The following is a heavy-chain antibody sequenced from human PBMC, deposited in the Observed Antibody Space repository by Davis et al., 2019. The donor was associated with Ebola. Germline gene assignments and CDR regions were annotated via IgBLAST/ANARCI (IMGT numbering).Heavy chain of an antibody. CDR3: ARDPERYYNILTGYSVDAFDI. CDR1: GFSFRRYW. J-gene: IGHJ3*02. D-gene: IGHD3-9*01. Sequence: PGGSLRLSCAASGFSFRRYWMHWVRQAPGKGLVWVSRINSDGRSTAYADSVKGRFTISRDNVKSTLYVQMNSLRAEDTAVYYCARDPERYYNILTGYSVDAFDIWGQGTTVTVSS. V-gene: IGHV3-74*01. CDR2: INSDGRST.